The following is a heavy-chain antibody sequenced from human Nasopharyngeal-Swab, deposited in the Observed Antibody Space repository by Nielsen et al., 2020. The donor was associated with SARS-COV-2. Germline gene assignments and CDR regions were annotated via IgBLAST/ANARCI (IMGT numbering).Heavy chain of an antibody. J-gene: IGHJ3*02. Sequence: SETLSLTCTVSGGSISSGSYYWSWIRQPAGKGLEWIGRILTNGSTNYNPSLKSRITISVDTSKNQFSLRLSPVTAADTAVYYCAKKDKLQHLDAFDIWGQGTVVTVSS. CDR3: AKKDKLQHLDAFDI. CDR1: GGSISSGSYY. CDR2: ILTNGST. D-gene: IGHD6-13*01. V-gene: IGHV4-61*02.